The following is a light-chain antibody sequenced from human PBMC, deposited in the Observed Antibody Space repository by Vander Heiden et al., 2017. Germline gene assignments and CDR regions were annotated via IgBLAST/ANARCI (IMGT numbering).Light chain of an antibody. V-gene: IGLV1-40*01. CDR1: SSNIGAGYD. CDR3: QSYDSSLSGWV. J-gene: IGLJ3*02. CDR2: GNS. Sequence: QSVLTQPPTVFGAPGRRVSISCAGSSSNIGAGYDVHWYQQLPGKAPKVRIIGNSIRPSGVPDRFSCSKSGTSVSLAITGLQAEDEADYYCQSYDSSLSGWVFGGGTKLTVL.